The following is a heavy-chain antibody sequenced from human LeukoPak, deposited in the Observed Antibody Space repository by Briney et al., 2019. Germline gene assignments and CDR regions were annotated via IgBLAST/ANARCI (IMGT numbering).Heavy chain of an antibody. J-gene: IGHJ6*04. D-gene: IGHD3-9*01. V-gene: IGHV1-69*13. CDR1: GGTFSSYA. CDR3: ARGANYDILTGYYPLHYYYYGMDV. Sequence: GASVKVSCKASGGTFSSYAISWVRQAPGQGLEWMGGIIPIFGTANYAQKFQGRVTITADESTSTAYMELSSLRSEDTAVYYCARGANYDILTGYYPLHYYYYGMDVWSKGTTVTVSS. CDR2: IIPIFGTA.